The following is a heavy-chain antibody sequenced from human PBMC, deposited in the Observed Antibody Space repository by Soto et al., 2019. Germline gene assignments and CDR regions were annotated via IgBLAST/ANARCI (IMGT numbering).Heavy chain of an antibody. Sequence: PGGSLRLSCTPFGFVFGYYSMNWVRQAPGKGLEWISYITTTSSTMYYADSVKGRFTISRDNAKNSLYLQMNSLRDEDTAVYYCARDSSGRQYYGMDVWGQGTTVTVSS. CDR3: ARDSSGRQYYGMDV. CDR2: ITTTSSTM. D-gene: IGHD3-22*01. V-gene: IGHV3-48*02. CDR1: GFVFGYYS. J-gene: IGHJ6*02.